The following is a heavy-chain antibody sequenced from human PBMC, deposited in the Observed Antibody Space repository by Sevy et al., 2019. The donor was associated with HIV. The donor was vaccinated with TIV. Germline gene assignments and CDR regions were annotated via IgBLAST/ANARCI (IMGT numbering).Heavy chain of an antibody. V-gene: IGHV3-48*01. J-gene: IGHJ4*02. CDR3: ARDEQTYGDFDYIDY. D-gene: IGHD4-17*01. CDR2: ISSSSSTI. Sequence: GGSLRLSCAASGFTFSSYSMNWVRQAPGKGLEWVSYISSSSSTILYADSVKGRFTISRDNAKNSLYLQMNSLTAEDTAVYYCARDEQTYGDFDYIDYWGQGTLVTVSS. CDR1: GFTFSSYS.